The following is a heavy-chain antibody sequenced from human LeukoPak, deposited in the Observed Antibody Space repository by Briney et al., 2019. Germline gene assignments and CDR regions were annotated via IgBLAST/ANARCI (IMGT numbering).Heavy chain of an antibody. CDR2: ISSSSSYI. V-gene: IGHV3-21*01. Sequence: GRSLRLSCAASGFTFSSYSMNWVRQAPGKGLEWVSSISSSSSYIYYADSVKGRFTISRDNAKNSLYLQMNSLRAEDTAVYYCARDSSGWYYFDYWGQGTLVTVSS. D-gene: IGHD6-19*01. J-gene: IGHJ4*02. CDR1: GFTFSSYS. CDR3: ARDSSGWYYFDY.